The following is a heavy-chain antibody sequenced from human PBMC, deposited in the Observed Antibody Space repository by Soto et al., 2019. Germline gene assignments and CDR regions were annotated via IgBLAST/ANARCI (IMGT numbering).Heavy chain of an antibody. CDR1: GFTFSNYA. Sequence: EVQLLESGGGLVQPGGSLRLSCAASGFTFSNYAMSWVRQAPGKGLEWVSAISGSGGSTYYADSVKGRFTISRDNSKNPLYLQMSSLRAEDTAVYYCAKRSATRQSHFDSWGQGTLVTVSS. CDR3: AKRSATRQSHFDS. CDR2: ISGSGGST. V-gene: IGHV3-23*01. J-gene: IGHJ4*02. D-gene: IGHD5-12*01.